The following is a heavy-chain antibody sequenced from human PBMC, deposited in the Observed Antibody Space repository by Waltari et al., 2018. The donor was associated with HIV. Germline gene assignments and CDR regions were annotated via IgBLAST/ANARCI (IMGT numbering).Heavy chain of an antibody. J-gene: IGHJ4*02. CDR1: GFTFSSHW. V-gene: IGHV3-74*01. CDR3: TREGVETTAPADY. D-gene: IGHD4-17*01. CDR2: INGDGSGT. Sequence: EVQLVESGGGLVQAGGSLRLSCAASGFTFSSHWMHWVRQAPGQGLVWVARINGDGSGTSYADSVRGRFSISRENAENSLHLHMNSVRPEDTGLYYCTREGVETTAPADYWGQGTLVTVSS.